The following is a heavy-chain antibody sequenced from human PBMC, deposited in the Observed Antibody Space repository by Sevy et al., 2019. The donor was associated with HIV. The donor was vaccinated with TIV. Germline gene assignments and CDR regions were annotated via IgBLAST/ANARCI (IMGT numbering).Heavy chain of an antibody. V-gene: IGHV4-34*01. Sequence: SETLSLTCAVYGGSFSDYYWSWIRQPPGKGLEWIGEINHSGSTNYNPSLKSRVTISVDTSKNQFSLKLSSVTAADTAVYYCARGRWLVPFRYYGMDVWGQGTTVTVSS. CDR2: INHSGST. CDR3: ARGRWLVPFRYYGMDV. D-gene: IGHD6-19*01. CDR1: GGSFSDYY. J-gene: IGHJ6*02.